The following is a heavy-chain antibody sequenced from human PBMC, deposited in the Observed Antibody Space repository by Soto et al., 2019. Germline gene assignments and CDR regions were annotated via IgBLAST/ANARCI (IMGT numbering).Heavy chain of an antibody. CDR2: ISGSGDST. CDR1: GFTFSVYA. Sequence: EVRLLESGGGLVQPGGSLRLSCAASGFTFSVYAMSWVRQAPGKGLEWVSGISGSGDSTHYADSVTGRFTVSRDNSKSTLYLQTNSLRAEDTAICYRAKALYGGFTYWGQGTLVTVSS. V-gene: IGHV3-23*01. D-gene: IGHD3-10*01. CDR3: AKALYGGFTY. J-gene: IGHJ4*02.